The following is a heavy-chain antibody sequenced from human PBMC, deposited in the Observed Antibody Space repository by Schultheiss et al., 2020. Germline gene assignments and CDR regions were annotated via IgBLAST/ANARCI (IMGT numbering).Heavy chain of an antibody. D-gene: IGHD4-17*01. CDR1: GFTFSTYA. J-gene: IGHJ5*02. CDR2: ITSGGTT. CDR3: ARDLLATVTTFANWFDP. Sequence: GGSLRLSCAASGFTFSTYAMSWVRQAPGKGLEWVSTITSGGTTYNADSVKGRFTISRDNAKNSLYLQMNSLRAEDTALYYCARDLLATVTTFANWFDPWGQGTLVTVSS. V-gene: IGHV3-23*01.